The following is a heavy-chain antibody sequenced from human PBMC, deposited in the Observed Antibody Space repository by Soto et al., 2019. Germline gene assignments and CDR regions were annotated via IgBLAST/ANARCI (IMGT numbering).Heavy chain of an antibody. D-gene: IGHD1-26*01. Sequence: QVQLVQSGAEVKKPGSSVKASCKASGGTFSKSAISWVRQAPGQGLEWMGGIIPIFRTPEYAQNFQGRVTITADEPTSTAYMEMSGLRSEDTAIYYCARDKDRLQLGGNYYYIMYVWGQGTTGIVSS. CDR3: ARDKDRLQLGGNYYYIMYV. CDR2: IIPIFRTP. J-gene: IGHJ6*02. V-gene: IGHV1-69*12. CDR1: GGTFSKSA.